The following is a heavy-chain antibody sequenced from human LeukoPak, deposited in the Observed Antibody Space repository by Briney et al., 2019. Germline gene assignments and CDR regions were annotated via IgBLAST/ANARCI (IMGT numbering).Heavy chain of an antibody. V-gene: IGHV4-59*08. Sequence: PSETLSLTCTVSGGSISGYYWSWSRQPPGKGVEWIGNLYYMRGAWYKSSLKSRVTTSVDTSKNQFSLKLSSVTAADTAVYYCARHLLSGFWSVPGRPRGAFDIWGQGTMVTVSS. CDR2: LYYMRGA. J-gene: IGHJ3*02. CDR3: ARHLLSGFWSVPGRPRGAFDI. D-gene: IGHD3-3*01. CDR1: GGSISGYY.